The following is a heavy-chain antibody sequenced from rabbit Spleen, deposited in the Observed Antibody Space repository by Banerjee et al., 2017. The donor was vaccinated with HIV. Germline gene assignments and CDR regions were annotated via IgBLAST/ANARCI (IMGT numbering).Heavy chain of an antibody. CDR2: IYAGSSGST. Sequence: QSLEESGGGLVKPGASLTLTCKASGFSFNSGYDMCWVRQAPGKGLEWIACIYAGSSGSTYSATWAKGRFTLSKTSSTTVTLQMTSLTAADTATHFCARDAGTSFSTYGMDLWGPGTLVTVS. CDR1: GFSFNSGYD. D-gene: IGHD8-1*01. J-gene: IGHJ6*01. CDR3: ARDAGTSFSTYGMDL. V-gene: IGHV1S40*01.